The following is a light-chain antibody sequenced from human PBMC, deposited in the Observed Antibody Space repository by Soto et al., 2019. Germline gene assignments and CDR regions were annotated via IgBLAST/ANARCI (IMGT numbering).Light chain of an antibody. CDR1: SANIGGGFD. CDR3: QSYDDGLSGYV. Sequence: QSVLTQPPSVSGAPGQRVTISCIGNSANIGGGFDVHWYQQLPGKAPKLLIYGHTNRPSGVPDRFSGSKSGTSASLAITGLQAEDEADYYCQSYDDGLSGYVFGTGTKLTVL. CDR2: GHT. J-gene: IGLJ1*01. V-gene: IGLV1-40*01.